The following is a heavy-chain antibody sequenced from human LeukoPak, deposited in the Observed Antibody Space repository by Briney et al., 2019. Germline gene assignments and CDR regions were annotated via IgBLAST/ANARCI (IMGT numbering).Heavy chain of an antibody. CDR3: ARGQKYRSGYTVTELGSGYFDC. J-gene: IGHJ4*02. CDR1: GGSFSGYY. CDR2: INHSGST. V-gene: IGHV4-34*01. D-gene: IGHD3-22*01. Sequence: SETLSLTCAVYGGSFSGYYWSWIRQPPGKGLEWIGEINHSGSTNYNPSLKSRVTISVDTSKNQFSLTLSSVTAADTAVYYCARGQKYRSGYTVTELGSGYFDCWGQGTLVTVSS.